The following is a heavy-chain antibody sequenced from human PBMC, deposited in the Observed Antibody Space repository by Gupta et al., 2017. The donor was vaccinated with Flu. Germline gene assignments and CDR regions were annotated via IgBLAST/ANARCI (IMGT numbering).Heavy chain of an antibody. Sequence: EVQLVESGGGLVKPGGSLRLSCAASGFTFSSYSMNWVRQAPGKGLWVSSSSSSSSYIYYADSVKGRFTISRDNAKNSLYLQMNSLRAEDTAVYYCASATMCSSTSCPDYWGQGTLVTVSS. D-gene: IGHD2-2*01. CDR3: ASATMCSSTSCPDY. CDR2: SSSSSSYI. CDR1: GFTFSSYS. V-gene: IGHV3-21*01. J-gene: IGHJ4*02.